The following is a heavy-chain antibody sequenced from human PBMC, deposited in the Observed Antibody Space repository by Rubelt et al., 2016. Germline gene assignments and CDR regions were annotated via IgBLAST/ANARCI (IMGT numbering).Heavy chain of an antibody. J-gene: IGHJ3*02. Sequence: VQLQQWGAGLLKPSETLSLTCAVYGGSFSGYYWSWIRQPPGKGLEWIGEINHSGSTNYNPSLKSRVTISVDTSKNQFSLKLSSVTAADTAVYYCARQKPAYYYDSSGDYPRAFDIWGQGTMVTVSS. V-gene: IGHV4-34*01. CDR2: INHSGST. CDR3: ARQKPAYYYDSSGDYPRAFDI. D-gene: IGHD3-22*01. CDR1: GGSFSGYY.